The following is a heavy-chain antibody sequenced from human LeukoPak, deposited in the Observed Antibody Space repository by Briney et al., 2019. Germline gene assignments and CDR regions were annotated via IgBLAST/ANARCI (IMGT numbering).Heavy chain of an antibody. D-gene: IGHD3-16*02. CDR2: IYYSGST. V-gene: IGHV4-61*01. CDR1: GGSVSSNNYY. J-gene: IGHJ4*02. CDR3: ARDRNSFLWGSDRFRYFDN. Sequence: SETLSLTCTVSGGSVSSNNYYWSWIRQPPGKGLEWIGYIYYSGSTNYNPSLKSRVTISVDTSKNQFSLRLSSVTAADTAVYYCARDRNSFLWGSDRFRYFDNWGQGTLVTVSS.